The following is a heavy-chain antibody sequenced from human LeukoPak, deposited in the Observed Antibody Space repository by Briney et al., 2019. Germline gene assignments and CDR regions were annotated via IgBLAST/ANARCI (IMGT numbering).Heavy chain of an antibody. J-gene: IGHJ4*02. V-gene: IGHV4-59*01. Sequence: SETLSLTCTVSGGSISSYYWSWIRQPPGKGLEWIGYIYYSGTTNYNPSLKSRVTISVDTSKNQFSLKLSSVTAADTAVYYCARGVYIAAAENAYWGQGTLVTVSS. CDR2: IYYSGTT. CDR1: GGSISSYY. D-gene: IGHD6-13*01. CDR3: ARGVYIAAAENAY.